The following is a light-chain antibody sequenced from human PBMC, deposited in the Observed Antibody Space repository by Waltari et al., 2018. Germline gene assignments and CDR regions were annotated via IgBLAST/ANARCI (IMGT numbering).Light chain of an antibody. CDR2: RNN. Sequence: QSVLTQPPSASGTPGPRVTISCSGSSSNIGSNYVYWYQQVPGTAPKLLIYRNNQRPSGVPDRFSGSKSGTSASLAISGLRSEDEADYYCAAWDDSLSGPVFGGGTKVTVL. CDR3: AAWDDSLSGPV. J-gene: IGLJ2*01. V-gene: IGLV1-47*01. CDR1: SSNIGSNY.